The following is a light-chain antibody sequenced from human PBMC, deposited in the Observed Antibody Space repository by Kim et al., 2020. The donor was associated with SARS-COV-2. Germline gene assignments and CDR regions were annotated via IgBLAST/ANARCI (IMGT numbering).Light chain of an antibody. Sequence: VSPGQTASITCSGDKLGDKYACWYQQKPGQSPVLVIYQDIKRPSGIPERFSGSNSGNTATLTISGTQAMDEADYYCQAWDSSTWVFGGGTKLTVL. CDR2: QDI. J-gene: IGLJ2*01. CDR3: QAWDSSTWV. CDR1: KLGDKY. V-gene: IGLV3-1*01.